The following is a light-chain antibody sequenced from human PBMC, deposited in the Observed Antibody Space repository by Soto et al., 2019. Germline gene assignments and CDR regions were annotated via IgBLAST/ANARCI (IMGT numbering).Light chain of an antibody. CDR1: QSVSSY. V-gene: IGKV3-11*01. CDR3: QQRSDWPIT. Sequence: EIVLTQSPATLSLSPGEIATLSCRASQSVSSYFAWYQQKPGQAPRLLIYDASNRATGIPARFSGSGSGTDFTLTISSLEPEDFAVYYCQQRSDWPITFGQGTRLEIK. CDR2: DAS. J-gene: IGKJ5*01.